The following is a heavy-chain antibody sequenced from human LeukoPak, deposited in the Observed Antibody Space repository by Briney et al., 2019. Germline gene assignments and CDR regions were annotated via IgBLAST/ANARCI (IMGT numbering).Heavy chain of an antibody. V-gene: IGHV3-74*01. CDR2: INSDGSST. J-gene: IGHJ4*02. CDR1: GFTFSSYW. Sequence: GGSLRLSCAASGFTFSSYWMHWVRQAPGKGLVWVSGINSDGSSTRYADSVKGRFTISRDNAKNTLYLQMNSLTTEDTAVYYCTTGSGYSTDWYDFWGQGTLVTVSS. CDR3: TTGSGYSTDWYDF. D-gene: IGHD6-19*01.